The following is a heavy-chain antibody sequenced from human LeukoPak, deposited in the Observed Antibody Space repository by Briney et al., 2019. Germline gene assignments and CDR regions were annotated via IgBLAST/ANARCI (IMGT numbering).Heavy chain of an antibody. CDR3: ARGDGYSRIDY. J-gene: IGHJ4*02. V-gene: IGHV4-30-4*01. D-gene: IGHD5-24*01. Sequence: SQTLSLTCTVPGGSMSSGDYYWSWIRQPPGKGLEWIGYIYYSGSAYYSPSLKSRVTISIETSKNQFSLNLSSVTAADTAVYYCARGDGYSRIDYWGQGTLVTVSS. CDR1: GGSMSSGDYY. CDR2: IYYSGSA.